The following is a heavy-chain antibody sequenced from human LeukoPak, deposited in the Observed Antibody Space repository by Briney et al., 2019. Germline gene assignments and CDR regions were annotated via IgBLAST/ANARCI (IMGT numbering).Heavy chain of an antibody. J-gene: IGHJ4*02. Sequence: SETLSLTCTVSGGSISSYYWSWIRQPPGKGLEWIGYIYYSGSTNYNPSLKSRVTISVDTSKNQFSLKLSSVTAADTAVYYCARALVVWGSNFDYWGQGTLVTVSS. CDR3: ARALVVWGSNFDY. CDR1: GGSISSYY. CDR2: IYYSGST. D-gene: IGHD2-15*01. V-gene: IGHV4-59*01.